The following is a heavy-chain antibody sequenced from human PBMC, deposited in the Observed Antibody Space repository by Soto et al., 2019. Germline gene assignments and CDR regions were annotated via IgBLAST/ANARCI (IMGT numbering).Heavy chain of an antibody. V-gene: IGHV4-59*01. CDR1: GGSISGYY. Sequence: SETLSLTCTVSGGSISGYYWSWIRQPPGKGLEWIGYMYNTGSTVYNPSFKGRFTISRDYSKNTLYLQMDSLRPEDTAVYSCAKDSQIGPAIYFFDSWGLGTLVTVSS. D-gene: IGHD2-2*01. CDR2: MYNTGST. CDR3: AKDSQIGPAIYFFDS. J-gene: IGHJ4*02.